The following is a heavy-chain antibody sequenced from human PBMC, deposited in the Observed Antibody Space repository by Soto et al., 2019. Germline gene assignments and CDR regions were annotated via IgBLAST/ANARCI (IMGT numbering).Heavy chain of an antibody. CDR2: ISAYNGNT. J-gene: IGHJ5*02. D-gene: IGHD6-19*01. CDR3: AREVTSIAVAGNWFDP. V-gene: IGHV1-18*01. CDR1: GYTVTSYG. Sequence: ASVKVSCKASGYTVTSYGISWVRQAPGQGLEWMGWISAYNGNTNYAQKLQGRVTMTTDTSTSTAYMELRSLRSDDTAVYYCAREVTSIAVAGNWFDPWGQGPLVTVSS.